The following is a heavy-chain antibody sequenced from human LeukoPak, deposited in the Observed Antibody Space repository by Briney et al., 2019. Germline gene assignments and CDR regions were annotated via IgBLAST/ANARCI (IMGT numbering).Heavy chain of an antibody. CDR3: ARESRYYFDY. CDR1: GGSISSGSYY. D-gene: IGHD1-14*01. CDR2: IYTSGST. Sequence: SETLSLTCTVSGGSISSGSYYWSWLRQPAGKGLEWIGRIYTSGSTNYNPSLKSRVTISVDTSKNQFSLKLSSVTAADTAVYYCARESRYYFDYWGQGNLVTVSA. J-gene: IGHJ4*02. V-gene: IGHV4-61*02.